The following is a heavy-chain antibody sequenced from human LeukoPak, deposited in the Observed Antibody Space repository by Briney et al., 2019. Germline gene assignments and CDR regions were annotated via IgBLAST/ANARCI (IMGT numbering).Heavy chain of an antibody. CDR2: INPNSGGT. J-gene: IGHJ4*02. Sequence: ASVKVSCKASGYTFTGYNMHWVRQAPGQGLEWMGWINPNSGGTNYAPKFQGRVTMTRDTSINTAYMDLSRLRSDDTAVYYCERSRRTSRQNISPFDYWGQGTLVTVSS. V-gene: IGHV1-2*02. D-gene: IGHD1-1*01. CDR3: ERSRRTSRQNISPFDY. CDR1: GYTFTGYN.